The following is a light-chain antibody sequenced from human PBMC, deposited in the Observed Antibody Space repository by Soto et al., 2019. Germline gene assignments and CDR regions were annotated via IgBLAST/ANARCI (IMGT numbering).Light chain of an antibody. J-gene: IGLJ1*01. CDR1: SSDIGAYNY. Sequence: QSVLTQPASVSGSPGQSITISCTGSSSDIGAYNYVSWFQQYPGKAPKLIISEVSNRPSGVSNLFSGSKSGTAASLTISGPQTQAEADYFCFSFTTDWTHVFGTGTKVTVL. CDR2: EVS. V-gene: IGLV2-14*01. CDR3: FSFTTDWTHV.